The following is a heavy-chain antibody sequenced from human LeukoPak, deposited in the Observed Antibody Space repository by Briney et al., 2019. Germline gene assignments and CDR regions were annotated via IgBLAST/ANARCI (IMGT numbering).Heavy chain of an antibody. Sequence: SETLSLTCTVSGYSISSGYYWGWIRQPPRKGLEWIGIIYHSGSTYYNPSLKSRVTISVDTSKNQFSLKLSSVTAADTAVYYCARDQRYGDFQYYYYYYMDVWGKGTTVTVSS. CDR1: GYSISSGYY. V-gene: IGHV4-38-2*02. CDR3: ARDQRYGDFQYYYYYYMDV. CDR2: IYHSGST. J-gene: IGHJ6*03. D-gene: IGHD4-17*01.